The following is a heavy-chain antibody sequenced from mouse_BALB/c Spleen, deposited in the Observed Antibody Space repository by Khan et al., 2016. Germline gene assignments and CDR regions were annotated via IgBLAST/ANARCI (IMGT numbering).Heavy chain of an antibody. Sequence: QVQLQQSGAELAKPGASVKMSCKASGYTFTSYWMHWVNQRPGQGLEWIGYINPSTGYTEYNQKFKDKATLTADKSSSTAYLQLSSLTSEDSAVDYCARWAYYGNYLFAYWGQGTLVTVSA. CDR3: ARWAYYGNYLFAY. V-gene: IGHV1-7*01. J-gene: IGHJ3*01. CDR2: INPSTGYT. D-gene: IGHD2-10*01. CDR1: GYTFTSYW.